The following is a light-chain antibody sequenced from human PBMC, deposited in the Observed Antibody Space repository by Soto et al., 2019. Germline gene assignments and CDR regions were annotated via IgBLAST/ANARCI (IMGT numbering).Light chain of an antibody. CDR1: QSVRSN. CDR3: QQYNTWPLT. CDR2: GAS. Sequence: IVMTQSAATLSVSPGDRVTLSCRASQSVRSNSAWYQQKPGQAPRLLIYGASTRATGIPVRFSGSGYETEFTLTINSLQSEDFAIYYCQQYNTWPLTFGGGTKVDI. V-gene: IGKV3-15*01. J-gene: IGKJ4*01.